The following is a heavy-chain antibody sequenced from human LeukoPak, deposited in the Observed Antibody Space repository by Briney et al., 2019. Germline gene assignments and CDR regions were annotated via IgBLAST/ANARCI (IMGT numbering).Heavy chain of an antibody. CDR1: GFTFSSST. CDR3: AGSSSTARSYFDY. Sequence: PGRSLRLSCATSGFTFSSSTMRWVHQAPGKGLEGVAFITYDGSNTYYRDSVEGRFTISRDDSKNTVYLQMNSLRAEDTAVYYCAGSSSTARSYFDYWGQGILVTVSS. V-gene: IGHV3-30*04. CDR2: ITYDGSNT. D-gene: IGHD5-18*01. J-gene: IGHJ4*02.